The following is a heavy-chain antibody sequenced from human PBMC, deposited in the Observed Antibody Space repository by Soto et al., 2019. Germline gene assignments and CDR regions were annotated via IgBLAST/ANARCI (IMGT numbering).Heavy chain of an antibody. V-gene: IGHV1-2*02. J-gene: IGHJ5*02. CDR2: INPNSGGT. D-gene: IGHD3-3*01. CDR1: GYTFTGYY. Sequence: QVQLVQSGAEVKKPAASVKVSCKASGYTFTGYYMHWVRQAPGQGLEWMGWINPNSGGTNYAQMFQGRHTMTRDTSISTAYMELSTLKSDNTAVYYCATEFVAYYDFWSGYYTHNWFDPGGQGTLVTVSS. CDR3: ATEFVAYYDFWSGYYTHNWFDP.